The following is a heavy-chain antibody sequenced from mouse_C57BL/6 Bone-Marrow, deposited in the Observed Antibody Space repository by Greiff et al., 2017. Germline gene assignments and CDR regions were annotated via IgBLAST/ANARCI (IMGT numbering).Heavy chain of an antibody. CDR2: IYPGSGST. CDR3: AREDGYFPYWYFDV. J-gene: IGHJ1*03. Sequence: VQLQQSGAELVKPRASVKMSCKASGYTFTSYWITWVKQRPGQGLEWIGDIYPGSGSTNYNEKFKSKATLTVDTSSSTAYMQLSSLTSEDSAVYYCAREDGYFPYWYFDVWGTGTTVTVSS. D-gene: IGHD2-3*01. V-gene: IGHV1-55*01. CDR1: GYTFTSYW.